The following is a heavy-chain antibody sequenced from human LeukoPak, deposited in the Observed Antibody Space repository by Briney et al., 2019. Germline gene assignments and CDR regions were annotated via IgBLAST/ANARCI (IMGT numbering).Heavy chain of an antibody. CDR1: GYTFTSYD. CDR3: ARVPREIASI. V-gene: IGHV1-8*01. J-gene: IGHJ3*02. Sequence: GASVKVSCKASGYTFTSYDINWARQATGQGLEWMGYMNPAGGNTGYAQKFQGRVTMTTDTSISTAYMELSSLRSEDTAVYYCARVPREIASIWGQGTMVTVSS. D-gene: IGHD3-16*02. CDR2: MNPAGGNT.